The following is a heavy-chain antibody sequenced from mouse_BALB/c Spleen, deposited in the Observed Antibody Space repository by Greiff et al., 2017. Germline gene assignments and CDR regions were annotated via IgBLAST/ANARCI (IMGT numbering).Heavy chain of an antibody. CDR1: GYTFTSYY. J-gene: IGHJ3*01. CDR2: IYPGNVNT. Sequence: QVQLQQSGPELVKPGASVRISCKASGYTFTSYYIHWVKQRPGQGLEWIGWIYPGNVNTKYNEKFKGKATLTADKSSSTAYMQLSSLTSEDSAVYFCARGGYRYDGEFAYWGQGTLVTVSA. CDR3: ARGGYRYDGEFAY. D-gene: IGHD2-14*01. V-gene: IGHV1S56*01.